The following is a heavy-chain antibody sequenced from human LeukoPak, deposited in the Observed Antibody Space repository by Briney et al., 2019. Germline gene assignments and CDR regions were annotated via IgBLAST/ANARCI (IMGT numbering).Heavy chain of an antibody. D-gene: IGHD3-10*01. J-gene: IGHJ5*02. V-gene: IGHV1-8*01. CDR3: ARVPTMALGGLMDNWFDP. CDR1: GYIFTSYD. CDR2: MNPNSGNT. Sequence: ASVKVSCKASGYIFTSYDINWVRQATGQGLEWMGCMNPNSGNTGYAQKFQGRVTMTRNTSISTAYMELSSLRSEVTAVYYCARVPTMALGGLMDNWFDPWGQGTLVTVSS.